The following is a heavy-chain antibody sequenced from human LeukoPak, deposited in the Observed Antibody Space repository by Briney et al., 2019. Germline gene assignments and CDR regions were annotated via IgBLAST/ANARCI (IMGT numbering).Heavy chain of an antibody. CDR1: GYSISRGYY. V-gene: IGHV4-38-2*02. CDR3: ARDSYYYGSGSSTGIFDY. J-gene: IGHJ4*02. D-gene: IGHD3-10*01. CDR2: FYHSGST. Sequence: SETLSLTCTVSGYSISRGYYWVWIRQPPGKGLEWIGSFYHSGSTYYNPSLKSRVTISVDTSKNQFSLKLSSVTAADTAVYYCARDSYYYGSGSSTGIFDYWGQGTLVTVSS.